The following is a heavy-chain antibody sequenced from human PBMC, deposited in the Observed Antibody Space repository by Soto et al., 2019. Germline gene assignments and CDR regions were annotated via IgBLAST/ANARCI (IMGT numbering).Heavy chain of an antibody. J-gene: IGHJ4*02. D-gene: IGHD2-2*01. CDR2: IYYSGNT. V-gene: IGHV4-30-4*01. CDR1: GGSISSGGSY. CDR3: VRYCSTTKCPFDY. Sequence: QAQLQESGPGLVKPSQTLSLTCTVSGGSISSGGSYWGWIRQPPGKGLEWIGYIYYSGNTYFNPSLKSRVTLSVDTSKNQFSLNLSSVTAADTAVYYCVRYCSTTKCPFDYWGQGTLVTVSS.